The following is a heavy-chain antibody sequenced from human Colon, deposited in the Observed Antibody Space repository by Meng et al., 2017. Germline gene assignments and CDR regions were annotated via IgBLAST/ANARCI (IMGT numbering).Heavy chain of an antibody. V-gene: IGHV4-34*01. CDR3: ATGLRHGDWFDP. Sequence: QVQFQTGGAGLLKPSETLSLTCAVSSGAFSGFYWSWIRQPPGKGLEWIGEIDHFGISNYNSSLKGRLTMSVDTSKKQISLTLTSVTAADTAVYYCATGLRHGDWFDPWGPGTLVTVSS. D-gene: IGHD4-17*01. J-gene: IGHJ5*02. CDR2: IDHFGIS. CDR1: SGAFSGFY.